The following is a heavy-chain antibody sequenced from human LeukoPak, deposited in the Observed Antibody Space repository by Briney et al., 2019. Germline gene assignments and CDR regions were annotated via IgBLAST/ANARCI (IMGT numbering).Heavy chain of an antibody. D-gene: IGHD3-3*01. CDR2: ITYWRSPI. CDR3: AREGTYYDFWSGITPSADY. CDR1: GFTFSDYY. V-gene: IGHV3-11*04. J-gene: IGHJ4*02. Sequence: GGSVRLSCAASGFTFSDYYMSWIRQAPGKGLEWVSYITYWRSPIYYADSVEGRFTISRDNAKDSLYLQMNSLRAEDTAVYYCAREGTYYDFWSGITPSADYWGQGTLVSVCS.